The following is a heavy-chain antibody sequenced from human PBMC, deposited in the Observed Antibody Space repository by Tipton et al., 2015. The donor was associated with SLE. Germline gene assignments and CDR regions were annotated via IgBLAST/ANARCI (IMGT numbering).Heavy chain of an antibody. Sequence: LSLTCTVSGGSISSYRWSWIRQPPGKGLEWIGYVYYSGSTNYNPSLKSRVTMSIDTSKNQFSLKLRSVTAADTAVYYCARGYCGGGVCYGRGFFDHWGQGNLVTVSS. J-gene: IGHJ4*02. V-gene: IGHV4-59*08. CDR1: GGSISSYR. D-gene: IGHD2-8*02. CDR2: VYYSGST. CDR3: ARGYCGGGVCYGRGFFDH.